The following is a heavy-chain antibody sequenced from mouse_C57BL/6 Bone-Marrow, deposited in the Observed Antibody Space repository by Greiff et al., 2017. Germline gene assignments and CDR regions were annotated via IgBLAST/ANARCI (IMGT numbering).Heavy chain of an antibody. Sequence: QVQLQQSGAELVRPGTSVKMSCKASGYTFTNYWIGWAKQRPGHGLEWIGDIYPGGGYTNYNEKFKGKATLTADKSSSTAYMQFSSLTSEDSAIYYCARAYYYGSSYWFADWGQGTLVTVSA. D-gene: IGHD1-1*01. V-gene: IGHV1-63*01. CDR2: IYPGGGYT. J-gene: IGHJ3*01. CDR3: ARAYYYGSSYWFAD. CDR1: GYTFTNYW.